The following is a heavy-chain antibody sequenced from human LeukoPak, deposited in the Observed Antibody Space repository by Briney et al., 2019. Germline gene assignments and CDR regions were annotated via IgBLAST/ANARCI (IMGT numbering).Heavy chain of an antibody. CDR3: ARSRMQTNWDYFDY. D-gene: IGHD4/OR15-4a*01. V-gene: IGHV5-51*01. Sequence: GESLKISCKASGYTFTSYWIGWVRQMPGKGLEWMGIIYPGDSDTRYGPSFQGLVTISADKSSSTAYLQWSSLKASDTAMYYCARSRMQTNWDYFDYWGQGTLVTVSS. CDR1: GYTFTSYW. J-gene: IGHJ4*02. CDR2: IYPGDSDT.